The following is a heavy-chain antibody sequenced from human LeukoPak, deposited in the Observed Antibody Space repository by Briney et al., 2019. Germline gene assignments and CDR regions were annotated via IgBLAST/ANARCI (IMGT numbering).Heavy chain of an antibody. Sequence: GGSLRLSCAASGFNVSSIHMNWVRQAPGKGLEWVSVTYSGGSTYYADSVKGRFTISRDNSKNTMYLQMKSLRAEDTAVYYCARVSAGVPIWGQGTMVTVCS. J-gene: IGHJ3*02. D-gene: IGHD3-10*01. CDR3: ARVSAGVPI. V-gene: IGHV3-53*01. CDR1: GFNVSSIH. CDR2: TYSGGST.